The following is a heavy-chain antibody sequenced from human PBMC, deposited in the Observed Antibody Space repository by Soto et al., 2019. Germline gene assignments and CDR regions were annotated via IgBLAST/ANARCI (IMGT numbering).Heavy chain of an antibody. J-gene: IGHJ4*02. CDR2: ISDSGSST. V-gene: IGHV3-23*01. Sequence: PGGSLRLSCAASGFTFSSYAMSWVRQAPGKGLEWVSTISDSGSSTYYADSVKGRFTISRDNSKNTLYLQMNSLRAEDTAVYYCAKDLVVTQSGFDYWGQGTLVTVSS. D-gene: IGHD2-15*01. CDR3: AKDLVVTQSGFDY. CDR1: GFTFSSYA.